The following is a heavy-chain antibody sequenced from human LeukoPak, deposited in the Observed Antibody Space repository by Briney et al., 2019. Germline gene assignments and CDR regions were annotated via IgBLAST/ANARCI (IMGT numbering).Heavy chain of an antibody. J-gene: IGHJ4*02. CDR1: GYSISSGYY. CDR3: AREYSSSWYENNDY. CDR2: IYHSGST. D-gene: IGHD6-13*01. Sequence: SETLSLTCTVSGYSISSGYYWGWIRQPPGKGLEWIGSIYHSGSTYYNPSLKSRVTISVDTSKNQFSLKLSSVTAADTAVYYCAREYSSSWYENNDYWGQGTLVTVSS. V-gene: IGHV4-38-2*02.